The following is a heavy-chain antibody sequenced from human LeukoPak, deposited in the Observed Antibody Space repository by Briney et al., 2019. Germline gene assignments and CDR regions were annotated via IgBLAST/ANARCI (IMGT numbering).Heavy chain of an antibody. D-gene: IGHD2/OR15-2a*01. Sequence: GASVKVSCKVSGYTLTELSMHWVRQAPGKGLEWMGGFDPEDGETTYAQKFQGRVTMTEDTSTDTAYMELSSLRSEDTAVYYCATGGALSQYYYYMDVWGKGTTVTVSS. CDR3: ATGGALSQYYYYMDV. CDR1: GYTLTELS. CDR2: FDPEDGET. J-gene: IGHJ6*03. V-gene: IGHV1-24*01.